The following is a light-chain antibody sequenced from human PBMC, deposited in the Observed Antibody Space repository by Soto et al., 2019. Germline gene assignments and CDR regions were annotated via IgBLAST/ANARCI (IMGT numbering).Light chain of an antibody. CDR3: QQANSFPQT. J-gene: IGKJ1*01. Sequence: DIQMTQSPSSVAASVGDRVTITCRASQGISSWLAWYQQKPGKAPNLLIYAASTLQSGVPSRFSGSGSGTDFTLTISSLQPEDVGAYDCQQANSFPQTFGEGIKVEIK. CDR2: AAS. CDR1: QGISSW. V-gene: IGKV1-12*01.